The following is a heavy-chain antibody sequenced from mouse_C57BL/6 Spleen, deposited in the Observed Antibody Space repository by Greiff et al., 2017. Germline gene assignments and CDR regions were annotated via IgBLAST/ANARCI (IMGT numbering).Heavy chain of an antibody. CDR3: ARLPYYYGSSYAMDY. Sequence: EVKLVESEGGLVQPGSSMKLSCTASGFTFSDYYMAWVRQVPEKGLEWVANINYDGSSTYYLDSLKSRFIISRDNAKNILYLQMSSLKSEDTATYYCARLPYYYGSSYAMDYWGQGTSVTVSS. CDR1: GFTFSDYY. D-gene: IGHD1-1*01. V-gene: IGHV5-16*01. J-gene: IGHJ4*01. CDR2: INYDGSST.